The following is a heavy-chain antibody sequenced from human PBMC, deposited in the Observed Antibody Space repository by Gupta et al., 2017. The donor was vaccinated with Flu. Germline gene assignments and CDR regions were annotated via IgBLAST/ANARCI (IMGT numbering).Heavy chain of an antibody. D-gene: IGHD5-18*01. J-gene: IGHJ4*02. CDR3: ARWDVDTAMVSYFDY. CDR2: IYSGGST. CDR1: GFTVSSNY. V-gene: IGHV3-66*02. Sequence: EVQLVESGGGLVQPGGSLRLSCAASGFTVSSNYMSWVRQAPGKGLEWVSVIYSGGSTYYADSVKGRFTISRDNSKNTLYLQMNSLRAEDTAVYYCARWDVDTAMVSYFDYWGQGTLVTVSS.